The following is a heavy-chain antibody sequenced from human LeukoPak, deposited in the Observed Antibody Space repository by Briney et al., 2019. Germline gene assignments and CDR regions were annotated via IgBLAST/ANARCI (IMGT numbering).Heavy chain of an antibody. CDR1: GFTFRSYG. Sequence: GGSLRLSCVASGFTFRSYGIHWVRQAPGKGLEWVAVTSPDEGLKFYGDSVKGRFTISRDNSKNTMYLQMNNLREEDTAVYYCTRDPILGAPDYFDYWGQGTLVTVSS. CDR3: TRDPILGAPDYFDY. D-gene: IGHD1-26*01. V-gene: IGHV3-30*19. CDR2: TSPDEGLK. J-gene: IGHJ4*02.